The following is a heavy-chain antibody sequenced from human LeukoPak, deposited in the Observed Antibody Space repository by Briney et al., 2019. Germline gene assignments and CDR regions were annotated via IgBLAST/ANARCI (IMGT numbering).Heavy chain of an antibody. CDR2: ISYDGSNK. V-gene: IGHV3-30*03. CDR3: ARDGADTAMVTFIYYYMDV. D-gene: IGHD5-18*01. CDR1: GGSFSGYY. Sequence: LSLTCAVYGGSFSGYYWSWVRQAPGKGLEWVAVISYDGSNKYYADSVKGRFTISRDNSKNTLYLQMNSLRAEDTAVYYCARDGADTAMVTFIYYYMDVWGKGTTVTVSS. J-gene: IGHJ6*03.